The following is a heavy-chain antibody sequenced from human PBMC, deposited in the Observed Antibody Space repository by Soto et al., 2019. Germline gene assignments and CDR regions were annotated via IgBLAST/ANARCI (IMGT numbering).Heavy chain of an antibody. CDR3: ARDSPETLGLIYFDN. D-gene: IGHD2-8*01. J-gene: IGHJ4*02. Sequence: PSQTLSLTCAISGDSISSSSVAWNWIRQSPSRGLEWLGRTYYRSEWYNDYAVSVRGRISINPDTSKNQFFLHLNSVTPEDTAVYYCARDSPETLGLIYFDNWGQGTLVTVSS. V-gene: IGHV6-1*01. CDR1: GDSISSSSVA. CDR2: TYYRSEWYN.